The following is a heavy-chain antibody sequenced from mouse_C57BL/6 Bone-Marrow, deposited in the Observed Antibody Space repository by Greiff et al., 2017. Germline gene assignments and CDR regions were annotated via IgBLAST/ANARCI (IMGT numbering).Heavy chain of an antibody. J-gene: IGHJ4*01. CDR1: GYTFTNYW. D-gene: IGHD2-2*01. CDR2: IYPGGGYT. Sequence: QVQLQQSGAELVRPGTSVKMSCKASGYTFTNYWIGWAKQRPGHGLEWIGDIYPGGGYTNYNEKFKGKDTLTADKSSSTAYMQLSSLTSEDSAIYDCAGGRSYYGYDHAMDYWGQGTSVTVSS. V-gene: IGHV1-63*01. CDR3: AGGRSYYGYDHAMDY.